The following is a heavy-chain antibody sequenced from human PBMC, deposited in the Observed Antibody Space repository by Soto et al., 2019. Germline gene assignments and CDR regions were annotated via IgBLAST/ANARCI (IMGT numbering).Heavy chain of an antibody. CDR1: GVTMIDGGYS. CDR2: ISHLETT. CDR3: GRDPYSGARYYLDL. D-gene: IGHD1-26*01. V-gene: IGHV4-30-2*06. Sequence: SETLSPTGIVSGVTMIDGGYSWIWIRESPGKGLEWLGYISHLETTYYNPSFKSRLSLSIDRTRNQFSLSLSSMTAADKAVYYCGRDPYSGARYYLDLWGQGTQVTVSS. J-gene: IGHJ4*02.